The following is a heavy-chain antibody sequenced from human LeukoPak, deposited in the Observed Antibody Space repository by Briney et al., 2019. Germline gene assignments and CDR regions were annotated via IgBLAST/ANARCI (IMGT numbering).Heavy chain of an antibody. Sequence: GGSLRLSCAASGFIFGNAWMTWVRQAPGKGLEWVAHIKSEGSGGTTEYAAPVKGRFTISRDDSTNTLSLQMNSLKTEDTALYYCAADVPESSGYPFDYWGQGALVTVSS. CDR2: IKSEGSGGTT. D-gene: IGHD3-22*01. CDR1: GFIFGNAW. CDR3: AADVPESSGYPFDY. J-gene: IGHJ4*02. V-gene: IGHV3-15*01.